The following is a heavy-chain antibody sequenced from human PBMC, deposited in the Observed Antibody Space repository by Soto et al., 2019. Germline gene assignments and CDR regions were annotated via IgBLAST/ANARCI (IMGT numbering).Heavy chain of an antibody. V-gene: IGHV1-3*01. Sequence: GASVKVSCKASGYTFTSYAMHWVRQAPGQRLEWMGWINAGNGNTKYSQKFQGRVTITRDTSASTAYMELSSLGSEGTAVYYCARYGGGSVRGANYPLYYYYGMDVWGQGTTVTVSS. CDR3: ARYGGGSVRGANYPLYYYYGMDV. J-gene: IGHJ6*02. D-gene: IGHD3-10*01. CDR1: GYTFTSYA. CDR2: INAGNGNT.